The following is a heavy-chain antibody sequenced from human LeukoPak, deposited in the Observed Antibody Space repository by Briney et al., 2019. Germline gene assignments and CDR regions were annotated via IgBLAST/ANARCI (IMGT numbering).Heavy chain of an antibody. V-gene: IGHV3-7*01. CDR2: IKEDGRVK. CDR1: GFTFTKHW. J-gene: IGHJ4*02. CDR3: GRDIVDGGDDY. D-gene: IGHD2-21*02. Sequence: PGGSLRLSCVASGFTFTKHWMSWVRQAPGKGLEWVANIKEDGRVKNYMDSVKGRFTISRDDAKNSVSLQMNSLRAEDTAVYYCGRDIVDGGDDYWGQGTLVTVSS.